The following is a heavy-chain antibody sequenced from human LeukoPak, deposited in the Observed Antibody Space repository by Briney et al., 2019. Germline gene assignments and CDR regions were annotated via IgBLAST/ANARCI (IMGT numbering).Heavy chain of an antibody. CDR1: GFMFGSHW. V-gene: IGHV3-21*06. CDR3: VRGKKPGWDMSYFDY. D-gene: IGHD1-14*01. CDR2: ISTSGYI. J-gene: IGHJ4*02. Sequence: GGSLRLSCAASGFMFGSHWMGWVRQPPGKGLEWVSSISTSGYIFYADSLKGRVTISRDNAKNSLYLQMNSLRAEDTAVYYCVRGKKPGWDMSYFDYWGQGILVTVSS.